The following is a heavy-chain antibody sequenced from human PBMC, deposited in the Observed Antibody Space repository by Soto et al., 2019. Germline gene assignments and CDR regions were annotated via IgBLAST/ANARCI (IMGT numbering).Heavy chain of an antibody. J-gene: IGHJ6*02. CDR1: GFTFSSYG. D-gene: IGHD3-10*01. Sequence: GGSLRLSCAASGFTFSSYGMHWVRQAPGKGLEWVAVISYDGSNKYYADSVKGRFTISRDNSKNTLYLQMNSLRAEDTAVYYCAKQDGSGSYIYYYGMDVWGQGTTVTVSS. CDR3: AKQDGSGSYIYYYGMDV. CDR2: ISYDGSNK. V-gene: IGHV3-30*18.